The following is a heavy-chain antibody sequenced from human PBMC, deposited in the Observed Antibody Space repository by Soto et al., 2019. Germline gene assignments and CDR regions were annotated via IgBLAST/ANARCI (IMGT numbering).Heavy chain of an antibody. CDR2: SIPIFRTA. D-gene: IGHD6-13*01. V-gene: IGHV1-69*01. J-gene: IGHJ6*01. Sequence: QVQLVQSGAEVKKPGSSVKVSCKASGGTFSSYSISWVRQAPGQGLEWMGGSIPIFRTANYAQKVQGGVTISADESTSTVYMALSRLRSEDTAVYYCARRGQHRKASYYYDIDVWGQGTTVTVSS. CDR3: ARRGQHRKASYYYDIDV. CDR1: GGTFSSYS.